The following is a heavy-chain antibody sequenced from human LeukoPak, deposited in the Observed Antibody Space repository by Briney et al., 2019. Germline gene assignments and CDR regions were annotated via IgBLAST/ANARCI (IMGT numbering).Heavy chain of an antibody. V-gene: IGHV3-7*01. J-gene: IGHJ4*02. D-gene: IGHD2-21*01. Sequence: PGRSLRLSCAASGFTFSSYWMSWVRQAPGKGLEWVANIKQDGSEKYYVDSVKGRFTISRDNAKNSLYLQMNSLRAEDTAVYYCARVRAAYYFDYWGQGTLVTVSS. CDR3: ARVRAAYYFDY. CDR1: GFTFSSYW. CDR2: IKQDGSEK.